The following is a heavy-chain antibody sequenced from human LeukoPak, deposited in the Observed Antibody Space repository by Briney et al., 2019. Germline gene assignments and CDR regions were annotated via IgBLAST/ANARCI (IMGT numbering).Heavy chain of an antibody. CDR3: TRLRWFGDHYYYMDV. V-gene: IGHV5-51*01. CDR2: IYPGDSET. Sequence: GESLKISCNGSGYRFISYWIAWVRQVPGKGLEYMGIIYPGDSETRYSPSFQGQVTISADKSSSSAYLQWSSLKASATAMYYCTRLRWFGDHYYYMDVWGKGTTVTVSS. CDR1: GYRFISYW. J-gene: IGHJ6*03. D-gene: IGHD3-10*01.